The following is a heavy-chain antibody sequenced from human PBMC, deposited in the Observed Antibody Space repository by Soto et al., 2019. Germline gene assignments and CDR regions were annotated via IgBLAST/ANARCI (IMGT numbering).Heavy chain of an antibody. CDR3: ARQGSGSYYYPYYYYGMDV. CDR2: INAGNGST. V-gene: IGHV1-3*01. Sequence: ASVKVSCKASGYTFTSYAMHWVRQAPGQRLEWMGWINAGNGSTKYSQKFQGRVTITRDTSASTAYMELSSLRSEDTAVYYCARQGSGSYYYPYYYYGMDVWGQGTTVTVSS. D-gene: IGHD3-10*01. CDR1: GYTFTSYA. J-gene: IGHJ6*02.